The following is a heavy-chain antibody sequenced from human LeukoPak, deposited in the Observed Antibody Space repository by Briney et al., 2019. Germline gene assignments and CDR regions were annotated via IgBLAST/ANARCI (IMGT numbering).Heavy chain of an antibody. CDR3: ARVKRDCSGGTCYSYDY. V-gene: IGHV3-23*01. Sequence: GGSLRLSCAASGFIFSSYAMSWVRQAPGKGLEWVSAISSNGDFTYYADSVRGRFTISRDNSKNTVFLQMNGLRAEDTAVYYCARVKRDCSGGTCYSYDYWGQGTLVTVSS. CDR2: ISSNGDFT. CDR1: GFIFSSYA. J-gene: IGHJ4*02. D-gene: IGHD2-15*01.